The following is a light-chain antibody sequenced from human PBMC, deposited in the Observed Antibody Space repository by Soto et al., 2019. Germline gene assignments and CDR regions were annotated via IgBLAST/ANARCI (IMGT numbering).Light chain of an antibody. CDR2: GVS. Sequence: EMVLTRSPGTLSLAPGERATLSCRASQSGLDMYLAWYQQKPGQPPRLLIYGVSSRAYGIPDRFSGSGSGTDFTLTISRLEPEDFAVYYCQHYGYPQWTFGQGSKVDIK. J-gene: IGKJ1*01. CDR1: QSGLDMY. V-gene: IGKV3-20*01. CDR3: QHYGYPQWT.